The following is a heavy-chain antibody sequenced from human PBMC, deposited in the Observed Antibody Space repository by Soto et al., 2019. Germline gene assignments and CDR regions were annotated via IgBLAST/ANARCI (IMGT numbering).Heavy chain of an antibody. V-gene: IGHV1-18*01. CDR2: ISAYNGNT. CDR1: GYTFNTYG. J-gene: IGHJ4*02. D-gene: IGHD2-15*01. CDR3: ARHHGPGSEGRWFGY. Sequence: QVHLVQSGAEVKKPGASVKVSCKASGYTFNTYGISWVRQAPGQGLEWMGWISAYNGNTNYTQKLQGRVTMTTDTSTSTAYIDLRSLRSDDTAVYYCARHHGPGSEGRWFGYWGQGTLVTVSS.